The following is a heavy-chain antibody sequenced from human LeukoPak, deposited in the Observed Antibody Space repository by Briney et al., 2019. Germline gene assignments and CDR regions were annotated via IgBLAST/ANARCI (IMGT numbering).Heavy chain of an antibody. CDR3: ARFHKSWWGSSQPRFDP. D-gene: IGHD3-16*01. Sequence: GGSLRLSCAASEFTFSSYTMDWVRQAPGKGLEWVSSISSSSSYIYYADSVKGRFTISRDNAKNSLYLQMNSLRAEDTAVYYCARFHKSWWGSSQPRFDPWGQGTLVTVSS. J-gene: IGHJ5*02. CDR1: EFTFSSYT. V-gene: IGHV3-21*01. CDR2: ISSSSSYI.